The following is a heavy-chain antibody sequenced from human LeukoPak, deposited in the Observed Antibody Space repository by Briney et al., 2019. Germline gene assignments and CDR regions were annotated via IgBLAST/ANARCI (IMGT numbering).Heavy chain of an antibody. CDR2: IRYDGSNK. D-gene: IGHD5-18*01. CDR1: GFTFSSYG. J-gene: IGHJ4*02. CDR3: AKDSDGVDTAMVN. Sequence: GGSLRLSCAASGFTFSSYGMHWIRQAPGKGLEWVAFIRYDGSNKYYAESVKGRFTISRDNSKNTLYLQMNSLRAEDTAVYYCAKDSDGVDTAMVNWGQGTLVTVSS. V-gene: IGHV3-30*02.